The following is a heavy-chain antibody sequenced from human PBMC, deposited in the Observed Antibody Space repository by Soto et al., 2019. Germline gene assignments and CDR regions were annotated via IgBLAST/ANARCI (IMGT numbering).Heavy chain of an antibody. CDR3: ARQGFGELHGLVDV. J-gene: IGHJ6*02. D-gene: IGHD3-10*01. CDR1: GGPMKNYY. CDR2: MGYNGFT. Sequence: QVQLQESGPGLVKPSETLSLTCTISGGPMKNYYCSWFRQPRGQGLEWIGYMGYNGFTRYNPSLRSRVAISLDPAKNQFSLNLSSVTAADTAIYYCARQGFGELHGLVDVWGQGITVTVSS. V-gene: IGHV4-59*08.